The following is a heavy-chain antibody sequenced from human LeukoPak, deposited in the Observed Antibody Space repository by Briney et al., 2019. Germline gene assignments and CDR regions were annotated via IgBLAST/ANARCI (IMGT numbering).Heavy chain of an antibody. D-gene: IGHD4-17*01. CDR3: ATHTEYYYYYMDV. V-gene: IGHV1-24*01. CDR2: FDPEDGET. Sequence: ASVKVSCKVSGYTLTELSTHWVRQAPGEGLEWMGGFDPEDGETIHAQKFQGRVKLTEDTSTDTAYMELSSLRSEDTAVYYCATHTEYYYYYMDVWGKGTTVTVSS. CDR1: GYTLTELS. J-gene: IGHJ6*03.